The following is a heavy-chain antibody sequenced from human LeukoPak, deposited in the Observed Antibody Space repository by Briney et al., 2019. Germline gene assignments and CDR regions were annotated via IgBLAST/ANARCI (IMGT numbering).Heavy chain of an antibody. D-gene: IGHD3-10*01. CDR1: GYSISSGYY. Sequence: SETLSLTCTVSGYSISSGYYWGWIRQPPGKGLEWIGSIYHSGSTYYNPSLKSRVTMSVDTSKNQFSLKLSSVTAADTAVYYCARGAYYYGSGRDYFDYWGQGTLVTVSS. CDR3: ARGAYYYGSGRDYFDY. V-gene: IGHV4-38-2*02. J-gene: IGHJ4*02. CDR2: IYHSGST.